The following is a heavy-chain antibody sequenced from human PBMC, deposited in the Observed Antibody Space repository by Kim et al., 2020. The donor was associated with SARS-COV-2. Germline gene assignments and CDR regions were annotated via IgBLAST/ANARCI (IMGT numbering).Heavy chain of an antibody. D-gene: IGHD3-9*01. Sequence: ASVKVSCKDSTSNFCDFRINWVRQAPGQGLEWMGWIVTNIDKSKSAQKFQGRVTMTTDTSTNTAYLELKNLTSDDTAVYYCSKDGATYFRDMDVWGQGTTVTVSS. J-gene: IGHJ6*02. CDR2: IVTNIDKS. CDR1: TSNFCDFR. CDR3: SKDGATYFRDMDV. V-gene: IGHV1-18*01.